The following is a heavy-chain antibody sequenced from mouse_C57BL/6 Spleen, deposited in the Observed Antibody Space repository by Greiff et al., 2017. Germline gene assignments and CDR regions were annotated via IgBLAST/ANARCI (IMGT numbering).Heavy chain of an antibody. D-gene: IGHD3-2*02. V-gene: IGHV1-76*01. CDR1: GYTFTDYY. CDR3: ARYSSGHYYAMDY. J-gene: IGHJ4*01. CDR2: IYPGSGNT. Sequence: QVHVKQSGAELVRPGASVKMSCKASGYTFTDYYINWVKQRPGQGLEWIARIYPGSGNTYYNEKFKGKATLTAEKSSSTAYMQLSSLTSEDSAVYFCARYSSGHYYAMDYWGQGTSVTVSS.